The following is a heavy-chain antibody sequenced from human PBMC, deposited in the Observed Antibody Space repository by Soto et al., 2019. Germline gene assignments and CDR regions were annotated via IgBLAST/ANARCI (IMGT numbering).Heavy chain of an antibody. CDR2: IHYSGST. J-gene: IGHJ4*02. V-gene: IGHV4-39*02. CDR1: GGSISSSGYY. CDR3: ARRQYSYKGGDY. Sequence: QLQLQESGPGLVKPSETLSLTCTVSGGSISSSGYYWGWIRQPPGKGLEWIGSIHYSGSTYYNPSLQSRVTISVDTSKNDFSLKLNSVTAADTAVYYCARRQYSYKGGDYWGQGTLVTVSS. D-gene: IGHD5-18*01.